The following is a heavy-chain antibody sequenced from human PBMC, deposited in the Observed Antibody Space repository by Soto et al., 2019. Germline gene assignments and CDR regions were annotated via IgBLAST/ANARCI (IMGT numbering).Heavy chain of an antibody. CDR1: GYSFTDYR. D-gene: IGHD2-8*01. CDR2: INPKSGGT. V-gene: IGHV1-2*04. Sequence: ASVKVSCKASGYSFTDYRIHWVRQAPGQGLEWLGRINPKSGGTSTAQKFQGWVTRTTDTSISTASMELTRLTSDDTAIYYCARGDSTDCSNGVCSFGYNHNMDIW. J-gene: IGHJ6*01. CDR3: ARGDSTDCSNGVCSFGYNHNMDI.